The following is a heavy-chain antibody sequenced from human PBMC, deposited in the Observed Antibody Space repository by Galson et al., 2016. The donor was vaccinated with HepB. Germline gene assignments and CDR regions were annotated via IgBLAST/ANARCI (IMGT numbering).Heavy chain of an antibody. Sequence: SLRLSCAASGFTFSSYGMHWVRQAPGKGLEWVAVIWFDGSNKHYEDSVKGRFTISRDNSKNTLYLQMNSLRAEDTAVYYCAREAATGLHFDYWGQGTLVTVSS. CDR1: GFTFSSYG. CDR3: AREAATGLHFDY. V-gene: IGHV3-33*01. D-gene: IGHD2-15*01. J-gene: IGHJ4*02. CDR2: IWFDGSNK.